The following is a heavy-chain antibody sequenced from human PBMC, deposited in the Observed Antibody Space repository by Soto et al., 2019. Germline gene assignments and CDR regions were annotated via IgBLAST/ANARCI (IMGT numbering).Heavy chain of an antibody. CDR2: IYYSGNT. D-gene: IGHD5-18*01. V-gene: IGHV4-61*08. Sequence: SETMSLTCTVSGDSGTSGGDYWSLIRQPPGKGLEWIGYIYYSGNTNYSPSLKSRVAISLDTSHNRFSLKLSSVTAADTAVHFCARIPVDTYMTYWFDPWGQGTLVTVSS. CDR3: ARIPVDTYMTYWFDP. J-gene: IGHJ5*01. CDR1: GDSGTSGGDY.